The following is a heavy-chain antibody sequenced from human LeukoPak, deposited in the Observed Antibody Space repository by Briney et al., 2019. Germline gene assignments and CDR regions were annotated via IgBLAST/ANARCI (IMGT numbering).Heavy chain of an antibody. CDR1: GYTFTDYY. J-gene: IGHJ6*03. D-gene: IGHD2-2*01. CDR3: AREGPTGAAMLDYYYMDV. Sequence: ASVKVSCKASGYTFTDYYMHWVRQAPGQGLEWMGWINPNSGGTNYAQKFQGRVTMTRDTSISTAYMELSRLRSDDTAVYYCAREGPTGAAMLDYYYMDVWGKGTTVTVSS. CDR2: INPNSGGT. V-gene: IGHV1-2*02.